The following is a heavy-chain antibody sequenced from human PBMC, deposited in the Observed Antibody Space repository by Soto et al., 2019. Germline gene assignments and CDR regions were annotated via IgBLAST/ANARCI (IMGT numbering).Heavy chain of an antibody. CDR1: GFTFSGSA. Sequence: EVFLVESGGGLVQPGGSLKVSCAASGFTFSGSAIHWVRQASGKGLEWVGRIRSKVNTYATAYAASVKGRFTISRDDSKNTVYLEMNSLKTEDTAVYYCTRFSMDSSSGWFDPWGQGTLVAVSS. CDR3: TRFSMDSSSGWFDP. D-gene: IGHD6-19*01. CDR2: IRSKVNTYAT. V-gene: IGHV3-73*02. J-gene: IGHJ5*02.